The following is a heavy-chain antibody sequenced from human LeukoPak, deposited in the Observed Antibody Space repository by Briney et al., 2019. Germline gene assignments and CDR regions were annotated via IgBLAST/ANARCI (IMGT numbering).Heavy chain of an antibody. CDR1: GFTFSSYA. J-gene: IGHJ4*02. CDR2: ISSSSSTI. Sequence: GGSLRHSCAASGFTFSSYAMSWVRQAPGKGLEWVSYISSSSSTIYYADSVKGRFTISRDNAKNSLYLQMNSLRAEDTAVYYCARVLYYYDSSGYYLDYWGQGTLVTVSS. V-gene: IGHV3-48*01. CDR3: ARVLYYYDSSGYYLDY. D-gene: IGHD3-22*01.